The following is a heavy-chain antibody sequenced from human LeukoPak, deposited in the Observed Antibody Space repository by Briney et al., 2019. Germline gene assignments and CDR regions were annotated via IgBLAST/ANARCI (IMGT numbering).Heavy chain of an antibody. Sequence: ASVKVSCKASGYTFTSYDINWVRQATGQGLEWMGWMNPNSGNTGYAQKFQGRVTMTRNTSISTAYMELSSLRSEDTAVYYCARSHYDILTGYYPETYYYYYYMDVWGKGTTVTISS. CDR1: GYTFTSYD. CDR3: ARSHYDILTGYYPETYYYYYYMDV. D-gene: IGHD3-9*01. J-gene: IGHJ6*03. V-gene: IGHV1-8*01. CDR2: MNPNSGNT.